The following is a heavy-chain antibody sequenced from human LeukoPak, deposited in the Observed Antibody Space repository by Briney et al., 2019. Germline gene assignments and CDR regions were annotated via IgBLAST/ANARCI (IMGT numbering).Heavy chain of an antibody. CDR1: GYTFTDYG. CDR2: ISPDSGDT. J-gene: IGHJ4*02. CDR3: AKDHPERYSYGTPFDY. V-gene: IGHV1-18*01. D-gene: IGHD5-18*01. Sequence: ASVKVSCKASGYTFTDYGISWVRQAPGQELEWMGWISPDSGDTSFAQKFQGRVTMTTDTSTTTAYMELRSLRSDDTAVYFCAKDHPERYSYGTPFDYWGQGTLVTVSS.